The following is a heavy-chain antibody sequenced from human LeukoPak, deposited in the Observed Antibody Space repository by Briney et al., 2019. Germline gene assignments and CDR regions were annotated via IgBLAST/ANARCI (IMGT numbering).Heavy chain of an antibody. D-gene: IGHD5-18*01. J-gene: IGHJ4*02. CDR2: ISYSGST. CDR3: ARGSSGYSYG. V-gene: IGHV4-59*01. Sequence: SETLSLTSTVSGGSISSYYWSWIRQPPGKGLEWIGYISYSGSTNYNPSLKSRVTISVDTSKNQFSLKLSSVTAADTAVYYCARGSSGYSYGWGQGTLVTVSS. CDR1: GGSISSYY.